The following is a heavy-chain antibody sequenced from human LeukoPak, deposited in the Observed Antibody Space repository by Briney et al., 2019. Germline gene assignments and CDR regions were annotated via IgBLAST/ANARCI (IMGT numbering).Heavy chain of an antibody. Sequence: GGSLRLSCAASRFTFSSYSMNWVRQAPGRGLEWVSSISSSSSYIYYADSVKGRFTISRDNAKNSLYLQMNSLRAEDTAVYYCARDEDKRLPINYFDPWGQGTLVTVSS. CDR2: ISSSSSYI. D-gene: IGHD2-15*01. CDR1: RFTFSSYS. J-gene: IGHJ5*02. V-gene: IGHV3-21*01. CDR3: ARDEDKRLPINYFDP.